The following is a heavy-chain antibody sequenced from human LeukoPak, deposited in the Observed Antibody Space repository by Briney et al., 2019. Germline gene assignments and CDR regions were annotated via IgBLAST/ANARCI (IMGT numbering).Heavy chain of an antibody. Sequence: GESLKISCKGSGYSFTRYWIGWVRQMPGKGLEWMGTIYPGDSDTRYSPSFQGQVSISVEKSINTPYLQWSSLKASDTGMYYCAKVLVGSMNAFNIWGQGTKVTVSS. J-gene: IGHJ3*02. D-gene: IGHD1-26*01. CDR2: IYPGDSDT. CDR3: AKVLVGSMNAFNI. V-gene: IGHV5-51*01. CDR1: GYSFTRYW.